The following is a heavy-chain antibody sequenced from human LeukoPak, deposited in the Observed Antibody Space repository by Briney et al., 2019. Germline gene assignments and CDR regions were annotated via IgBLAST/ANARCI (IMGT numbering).Heavy chain of an antibody. V-gene: IGHV3-21*01. CDR3: ARAPTGVLGPTPAGY. Sequence: GGSLRLSCAASGFTFSSYSMHWVRQAPGKGLEWVSSISNSSSYIFYADSMKGRFTISRNNAENSLYLQMSSLRAEDTAVYYCARAPTGVLGPTPAGYWGQGTLVTVSS. CDR2: ISNSSSYI. J-gene: IGHJ4*02. D-gene: IGHD1-26*01. CDR1: GFTFSSYS.